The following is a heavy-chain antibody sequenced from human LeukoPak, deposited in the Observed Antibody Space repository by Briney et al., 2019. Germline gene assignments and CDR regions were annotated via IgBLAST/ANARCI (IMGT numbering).Heavy chain of an antibody. D-gene: IGHD3-9*01. CDR2: ISGSGGST. Sequence: GGSLRLSCAASGFTFSSYAMSWVRQAPGKGLEWVSVISGSGGSTYYADSVKGRFTNSRDNSKNILYLQMNSLRAEDTAVYYCAQDQAVSLRLVNLSWGQGTLVTVSS. J-gene: IGHJ5*02. CDR3: AQDQAVSLRLVNLS. CDR1: GFTFSSYA. V-gene: IGHV3-23*01.